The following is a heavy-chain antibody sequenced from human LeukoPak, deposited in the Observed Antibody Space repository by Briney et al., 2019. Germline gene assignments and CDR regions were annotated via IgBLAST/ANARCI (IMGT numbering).Heavy chain of an antibody. V-gene: IGHV3-15*01. D-gene: IGHD6-13*01. Sequence: AGGSLRLSCAASGFTFSNAWMNWVRQAPGQGLEWVGRIKSKTDGGTTDYAAPVKGRFTISRDDSKNTLYLQMNSLKTEDTAVYYCTTRAAAGTFNDYYYMDVWGKGTTVTVSS. CDR2: IKSKTDGGTT. CDR1: GFTFSNAW. CDR3: TTRAAAGTFNDYYYMDV. J-gene: IGHJ6*03.